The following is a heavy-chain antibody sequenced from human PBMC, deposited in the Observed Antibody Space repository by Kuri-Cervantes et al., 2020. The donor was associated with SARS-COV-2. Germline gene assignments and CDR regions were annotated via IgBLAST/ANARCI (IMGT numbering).Heavy chain of an antibody. V-gene: IGHV4-39*01. CDR3: ARSQHPTSRFYYYSLDI. CDR1: GGSISSSSYY. D-gene: IGHD2-2*01. Sequence: SETLSLTCTVSGGSISSSSYYWGWIRQPPGKGLEWIGSIYYSGSTYYNPSLKSRVTISVDTSKNQFSRKLSSVTAADTAVYYCARSQHPTSRFYYYSLDIWGQGTTVTVSS. J-gene: IGHJ6*02. CDR2: IYYSGST.